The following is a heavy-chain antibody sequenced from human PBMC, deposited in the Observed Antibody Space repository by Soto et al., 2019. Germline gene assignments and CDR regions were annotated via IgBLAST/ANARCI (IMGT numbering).Heavy chain of an antibody. CDR1: GFTFGSYW. CDR3: ARGRPYGMDV. J-gene: IGHJ6*02. V-gene: IGHV3-74*03. CDR2: LDSGGSST. Sequence: PGGSLRLSCAPSGFTFGSYWLNWVPQAPGKGLEWVSRLDSGGSSTTYAASVKRRFTTSRDNAKNTLYLQMSSLRVEDTAVYYCARGRPYGMDVWGQGTTVTVSS.